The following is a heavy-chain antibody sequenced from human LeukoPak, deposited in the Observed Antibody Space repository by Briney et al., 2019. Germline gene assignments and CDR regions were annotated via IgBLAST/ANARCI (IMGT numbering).Heavy chain of an antibody. CDR3: ARGSGWLYYFDD. CDR1: GFTFSSYW. CDR2: INGDGSST. D-gene: IGHD6-19*01. V-gene: IGHV3-74*01. Sequence: GGSLRLSCAASGFTFSSYWMHWVRQAPGKGLVWVSHINGDGSSTSYADSVKGRFTISRDNAKNTLYLQMSSLRAEDTAVYYCARGSGWLYYFDDWGQGTPVTVSS. J-gene: IGHJ4*02.